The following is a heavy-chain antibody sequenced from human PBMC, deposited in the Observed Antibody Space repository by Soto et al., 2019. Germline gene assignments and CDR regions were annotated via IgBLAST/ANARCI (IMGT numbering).Heavy chain of an antibody. CDR1: GYTFTSYV. J-gene: IGHJ4*02. CDR2: ISADNHNT. CDR3: ARESRNYDALDY. V-gene: IGHV1-18*01. D-gene: IGHD3-22*01. Sequence: CKTSGYTFTSYVISWVRQAPGHGLEWMGWISADNHNTNVAQNFQGRVTLTTDTSTTTVFMELRNLRSDDTAVYYCARESRNYDALDYWGQGTLVTVSS.